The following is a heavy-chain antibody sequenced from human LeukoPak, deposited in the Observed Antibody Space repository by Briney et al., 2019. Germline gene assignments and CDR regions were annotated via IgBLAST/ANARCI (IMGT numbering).Heavy chain of an antibody. CDR1: GYSFTSYC. V-gene: IGHV5-51*01. CDR2: IDPSDSET. J-gene: IGHJ4*02. D-gene: IGHD5-18*01. CDR3: ARQTAMGRSGDY. Sequence: GESLKISCKASGYSFTSYCIGWVRQMPGKGLEWMGIIDPSDSETRYTPSFQGQVTISVDKSLTNADLQWNSLKASDTAMYYCARQTAMGRSGDYWGQGTLVTVSS.